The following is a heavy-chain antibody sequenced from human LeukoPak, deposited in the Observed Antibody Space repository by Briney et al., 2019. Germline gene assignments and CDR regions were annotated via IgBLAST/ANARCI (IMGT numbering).Heavy chain of an antibody. CDR2: IYPGDSDT. CDR3: ARLEYSSSSGDY. CDR1: GYRFTSYW. D-gene: IGHD6-6*01. Sequence: GGALQISCKGSGYRFTSYWIGWVRPMPGKGLEGMGIIYPGDSDTRYSPSFQGQVTISADKSISIAYLQWSSLKASDTAMCYCARLEYSSSSGDYWGQGTLVTVSS. V-gene: IGHV5-51*01. J-gene: IGHJ4*02.